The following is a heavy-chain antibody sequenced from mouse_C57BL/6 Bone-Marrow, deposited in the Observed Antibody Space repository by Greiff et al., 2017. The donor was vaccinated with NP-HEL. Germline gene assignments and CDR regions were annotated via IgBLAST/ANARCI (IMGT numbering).Heavy chain of an antibody. CDR3: ARRGTGASFAY. J-gene: IGHJ3*01. CDR1: GYTFTSYT. Sequence: QVQLKQSGAELARPGASVKMSCKASGYTFTSYTMHWVKQRPGQGLEWIGYINPSSGYTKYNQKFKDKATLTADKSSSTAYMQLSSLTSEDSAVYYCARRGTGASFAYWDQGTLVTVSA. D-gene: IGHD6-1*01. V-gene: IGHV1-4*01. CDR2: INPSSGYT.